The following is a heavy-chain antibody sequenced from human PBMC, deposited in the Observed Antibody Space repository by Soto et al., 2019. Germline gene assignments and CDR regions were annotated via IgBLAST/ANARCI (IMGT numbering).Heavy chain of an antibody. J-gene: IGHJ5*02. CDR1: GDTISTGGYS. V-gene: IGHV4-30-2*01. CDR2: TYHSGNP. CDR3: ASEPYGDYVGFSDP. D-gene: IGHD4-17*01. Sequence: QLQLQESGSRLVKSSETLSLTCAVSGDTISTGGYSWAWIRQPPGKPLEWIAHTYHSGNPYYNPSLKRRVIGSVDRPKNQFSLTLSSVLAADTAVYYRASEPYGDYVGFSDPWGQGTLGSASS.